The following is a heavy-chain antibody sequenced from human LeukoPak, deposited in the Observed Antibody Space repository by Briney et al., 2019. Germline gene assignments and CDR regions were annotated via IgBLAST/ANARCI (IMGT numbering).Heavy chain of an antibody. CDR2: IYYSGST. CDR3: ARARDYYDSSGYFEN. D-gene: IGHD3-22*01. J-gene: IGHJ4*02. Sequence: SETLSLTCTVSGGSISSGGYYWSWIRQRPGKGLEWIGYIYYSGSTYYNPSLKSRVTISVDTSKNQFSLKLSSVTAADTAVYYCARARDYYDSSGYFENWGQGTLVTVSS. V-gene: IGHV4-31*03. CDR1: GGSISSGGYY.